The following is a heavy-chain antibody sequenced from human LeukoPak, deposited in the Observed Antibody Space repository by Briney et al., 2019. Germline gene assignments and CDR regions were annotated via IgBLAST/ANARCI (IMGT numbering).Heavy chain of an antibody. J-gene: IGHJ4*02. CDR1: GFLFSNYN. D-gene: IGHD6-13*01. V-gene: IGHV3-21*04. CDR3: AKGGESSSWLFDY. CDR2: ISSSGSSI. Sequence: GGSLRLSCAASGFLFSNYNMNWVRQAPGKGLEWVSSISSSGSSIYYADSVKGRFTISRDNAKNTLYLQMNSLRAEDTAVYYCAKGGESSSWLFDYWGQGTLVPVSS.